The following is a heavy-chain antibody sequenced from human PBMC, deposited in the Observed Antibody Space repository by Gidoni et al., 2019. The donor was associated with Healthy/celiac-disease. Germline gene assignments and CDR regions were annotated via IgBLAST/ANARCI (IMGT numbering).Heavy chain of an antibody. CDR1: GFTFGDYA. Sequence: EVQLVESGGGLVQPGRSLRLSCTASGFTFGDYAMSWFRQAPGKGLEWVGFIRSKAYGGTTEYAASVKGRFTISRDDSKSIAYLQMNSLKTEDTAVYYCTRGKMEDTAMFDYWGQGTLVTVSS. V-gene: IGHV3-49*03. CDR3: TRGKMEDTAMFDY. D-gene: IGHD5-18*01. J-gene: IGHJ4*02. CDR2: IRSKAYGGTT.